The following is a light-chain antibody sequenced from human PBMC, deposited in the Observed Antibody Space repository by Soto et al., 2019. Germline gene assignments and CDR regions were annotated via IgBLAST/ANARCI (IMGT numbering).Light chain of an antibody. CDR3: QQLNSFPRT. V-gene: IGKV1-9*01. J-gene: IGKJ1*01. CDR1: QGISSY. CDR2: AAS. Sequence: DIQLTQSPSFLSASVGDRVTITCRASQGISSYLAWYQQKPGKAPKLLFYAASTLQSGVPSTFSGSGSGTEFTLTISSLQPEDFATYYCQQLNSFPRTFDQGTKVEI.